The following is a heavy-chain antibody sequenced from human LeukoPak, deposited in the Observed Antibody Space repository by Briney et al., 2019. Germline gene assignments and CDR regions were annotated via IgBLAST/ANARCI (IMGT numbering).Heavy chain of an antibody. CDR1: GGSINSNDYY. J-gene: IGHJ4*02. CDR3: ARAAPHIDY. Sequence: SETLSLTCTVSGGSINSNDYYWGWIRQPPGKGLGWIGSIYYTGSTYYNPSLRSRVTISVGTSKNQFSLQLTSVTAADTAVYYCARAAPHIDYWGQGTLVTVSS. CDR2: IYYTGST. V-gene: IGHV4-39*01.